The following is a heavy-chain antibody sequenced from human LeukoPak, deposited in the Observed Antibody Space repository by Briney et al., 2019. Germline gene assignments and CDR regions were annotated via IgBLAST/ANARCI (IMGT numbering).Heavy chain of an antibody. J-gene: IGHJ4*02. CDR2: ITPSGST. V-gene: IGHV4-34*01. Sequence: SETLSLTCVVYGGSFSGYFWSWIRQPPGKGLEWIGEITPSGSTNYHPSLKSRVSISIDTSKKKLSLRLTSVTAADSAVYYCASSFYYDSRDYWGQGTLVTVCS. D-gene: IGHD3-22*01. CDR1: GGSFSGYF. CDR3: ASSFYYDSRDY.